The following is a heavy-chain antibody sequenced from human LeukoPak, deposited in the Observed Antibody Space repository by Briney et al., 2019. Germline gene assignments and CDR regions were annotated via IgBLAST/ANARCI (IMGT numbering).Heavy chain of an antibody. CDR2: IIPIFGTA. V-gene: IGHV1-69*13. CDR3: AREGIVQLETEYYFDY. D-gene: IGHD1-1*01. J-gene: IGHJ4*02. Sequence: GASVKVSCKASGGTFSSYAISWVRQAPGQGLEWMGGIIPIFGTANYAQKFQGRVTITADESTSTAYMELSSLRSEDTAVYYCAREGIVQLETEYYFDYWGQGTLVTVSS. CDR1: GGTFSSYA.